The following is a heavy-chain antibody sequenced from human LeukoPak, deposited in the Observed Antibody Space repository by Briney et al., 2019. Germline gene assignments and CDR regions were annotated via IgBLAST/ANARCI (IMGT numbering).Heavy chain of an antibody. Sequence: GGTLGLSCAASGFTFSSYAMHWVRQAPGKGLEWVAVISYDGSNKYYADSVKGRFTISRDNSKNTLYLQMNSLRAEDTAVYYCARDAGSGYYFYFDYWGQGTLVTVSS. D-gene: IGHD3-3*01. CDR2: ISYDGSNK. CDR1: GFTFSSYA. V-gene: IGHV3-30-3*01. CDR3: ARDAGSGYYFYFDY. J-gene: IGHJ4*02.